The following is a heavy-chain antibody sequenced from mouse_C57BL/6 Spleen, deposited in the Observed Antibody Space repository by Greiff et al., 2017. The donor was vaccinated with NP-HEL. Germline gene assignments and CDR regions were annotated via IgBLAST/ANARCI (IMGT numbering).Heavy chain of an antibody. CDR1: GYAFSSSW. Sequence: QVQLQQSGPELVKPGASVKISCKASGYAFSSSWMNWVKQRPGKGLEWIGRIYPGDGDTKYNGKFKGKATLTADKSSSTAYMQLSSLTSEDSAVYFCARPGLSNWYFGVWGTGTTVTVSA. CDR2: IYPGDGDT. V-gene: IGHV1-82*01. CDR3: ARPGLSNWYFGV. J-gene: IGHJ1*03. D-gene: IGHD6-5*01.